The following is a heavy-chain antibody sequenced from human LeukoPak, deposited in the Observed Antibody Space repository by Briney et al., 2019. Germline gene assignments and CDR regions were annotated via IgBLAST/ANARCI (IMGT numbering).Heavy chain of an antibody. D-gene: IGHD5-12*01. CDR2: VNHSGST. Sequence: SENLSLTCAVSGGPFSEYYWSWIRQPPGKGLEWIGEVNHSGSTNYNSSLRSRVTISVDTSNNHFSLKLTSLTAADTAVYYCAVRVKGLRTLMRFRNFDSWGQGTLVTLSS. J-gene: IGHJ4*02. V-gene: IGHV4-34*01. CDR3: AVRVKGLRTLMRFRNFDS. CDR1: GGPFSEYY.